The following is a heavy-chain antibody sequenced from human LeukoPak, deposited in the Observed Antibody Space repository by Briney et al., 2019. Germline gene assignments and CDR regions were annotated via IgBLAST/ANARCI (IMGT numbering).Heavy chain of an antibody. V-gene: IGHV4-59*12. CDR2: IYYSGST. J-gene: IGHJ4*02. D-gene: IGHD6-6*01. CDR3: ARGRSSSSVQFDY. Sequence: SETLSLTCTVSGGSISSYYWSWIRQPPGKGLEWIGYIYYSGSTNYNPSLKSRVTISVDKSKNQFSLKLSSVTAADTAVYYCARGRSSSSVQFDYWGQGTLVTVSS. CDR1: GGSISSYY.